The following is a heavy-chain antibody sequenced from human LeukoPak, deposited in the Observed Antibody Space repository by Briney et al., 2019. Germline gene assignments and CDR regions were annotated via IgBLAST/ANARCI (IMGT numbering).Heavy chain of an antibody. Sequence: GGSLRLSCAASGFTFSSYAMSWVRQAPGKGLEWVSAISGSGGSTYYADSVKGRFTISRDNSKNTLYLQMNSLRAEDTAVYYCAKGGKLYGDPRVGYFDYWGQGTLVTVSS. D-gene: IGHD4-17*01. J-gene: IGHJ4*02. V-gene: IGHV3-23*01. CDR2: ISGSGGST. CDR1: GFTFSSYA. CDR3: AKGGKLYGDPRVGYFDY.